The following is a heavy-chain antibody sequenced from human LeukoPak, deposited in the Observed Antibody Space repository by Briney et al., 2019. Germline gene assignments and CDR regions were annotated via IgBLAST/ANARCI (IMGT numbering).Heavy chain of an antibody. J-gene: IGHJ4*02. CDR2: ISYDGNNK. V-gene: IGHV3-30*18. CDR1: GFTFSSHG. D-gene: IGHD1-26*01. CDR3: AKIAFSGSYYGGFDY. Sequence: GGSLRLSCVASGFTFSSHGMHWVRQAPGRGLEWVAVISYDGNNKYYADSVKGRFTISRDNSKSTLYLQVNSLRAEDTAVYYCAKIAFSGSYYGGFDYWGQGTLVTVSS.